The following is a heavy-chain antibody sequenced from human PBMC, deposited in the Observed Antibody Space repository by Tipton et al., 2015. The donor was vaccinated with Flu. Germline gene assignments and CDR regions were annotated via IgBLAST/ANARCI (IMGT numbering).Heavy chain of an antibody. CDR1: GFTFSSYS. CDR2: ISSSSSYI. CDR3: ARDLKQHSFYFDY. D-gene: IGHD6-13*01. V-gene: IGHV3-21*01. J-gene: IGHJ4*02. Sequence: SLRLSCAASGFTFSSYSMNWVRQAPGKGLEWVSSISSSSSYIYYADSVKGRFTISRDNAKNSLYLQMNSLRAEDTAVYYCARDLKQHSFYFDYWGQGTLVTVSS.